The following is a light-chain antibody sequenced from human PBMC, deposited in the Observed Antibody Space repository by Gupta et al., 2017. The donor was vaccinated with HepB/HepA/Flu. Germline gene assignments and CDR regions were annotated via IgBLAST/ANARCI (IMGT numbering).Light chain of an antibody. J-gene: IGLJ3*02. Sequence: QSVLTQPPSASGTPGPRVTISCSGSSSNIGSNTVTWYQQLPGTAPKLLIYSNNQRPSGVRDRFAGSKSGTSASLASSGLQSEDEADYYCAAWDDSLNGHWVFGGGTKLTVL. V-gene: IGLV1-44*01. CDR1: SSNIGSNT. CDR2: SNN. CDR3: AAWDDSLNGHWV.